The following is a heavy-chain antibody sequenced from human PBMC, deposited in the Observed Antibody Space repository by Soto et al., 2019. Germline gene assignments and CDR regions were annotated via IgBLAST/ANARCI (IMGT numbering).Heavy chain of an antibody. J-gene: IGHJ6*02. CDR1: GGSFSSGDYY. CDR2: IYYTGST. V-gene: IGHV4-30-4*01. Sequence: QVQLQESGPGVVKPSQTLSLTCTVSGGSFSSGDYYWSWVRQPPGKGLEWIGYIYYTGSTFNNPSLKSRVAISRDTSTTQFSLKLSSVPAADTAVYYCARIHFGDEPSYYYYGMDVWGQGTKVTVSS. D-gene: IGHD4-17*01. CDR3: ARIHFGDEPSYYYYGMDV.